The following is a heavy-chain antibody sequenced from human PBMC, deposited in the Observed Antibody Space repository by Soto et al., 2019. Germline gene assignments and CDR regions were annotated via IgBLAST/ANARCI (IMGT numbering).Heavy chain of an antibody. CDR3: AKASDLEWFVPPNYYYYGMDV. CDR1: GFTFSSYA. Sequence: GGSLRLSCAASGFTFSSYAMSWVRQAPGKGLEWVSAISGSGGSTYYADSVKGRFTISRDNSKNTLYLQTNSLRAEDTAVYYCAKASDLEWFVPPNYYYYGMDVWGQGTTVTVSS. V-gene: IGHV3-23*01. J-gene: IGHJ6*02. CDR2: ISGSGGST. D-gene: IGHD3-3*01.